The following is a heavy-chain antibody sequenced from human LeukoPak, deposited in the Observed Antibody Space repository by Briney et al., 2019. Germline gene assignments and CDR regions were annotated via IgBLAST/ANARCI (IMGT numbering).Heavy chain of an antibody. CDR3: ARGTYYYDSSGYQNFDY. V-gene: IGHV1-2*06. J-gene: IGHJ4*02. CDR2: INPNSGGT. Sequence: SVKVSCKASGYTFTGYYMHWVRQAPGQGLEWMGRINPNSGGTNYAQKFQGRVTMTRDTSISTAYMELSRLRSDDTAVYYCARGTYYYDSSGYQNFDYWGQGTLVTVSS. CDR1: GYTFTGYY. D-gene: IGHD3-22*01.